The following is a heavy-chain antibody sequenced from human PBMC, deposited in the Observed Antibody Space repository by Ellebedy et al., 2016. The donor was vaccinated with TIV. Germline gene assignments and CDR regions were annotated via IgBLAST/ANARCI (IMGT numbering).Heavy chain of an antibody. Sequence: PGGSLRLSCAASGFTFSSYWMSWVRQAHGKGLEWVANIKQDGSEKDYVDSVKGRVTISRDNSKKSLYLQMNSLRAEDTAVYFCSREGAGGFDYWGQGTLVTVSS. D-gene: IGHD3-10*01. CDR1: GFTFSSYW. J-gene: IGHJ4*02. CDR2: IKQDGSEK. V-gene: IGHV3-7*03. CDR3: SREGAGGFDY.